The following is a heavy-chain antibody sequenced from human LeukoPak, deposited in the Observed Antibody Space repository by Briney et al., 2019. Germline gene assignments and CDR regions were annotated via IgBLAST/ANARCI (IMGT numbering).Heavy chain of an antibody. Sequence: WGSLRLSCAASGFTFSSYGMSWVRQAPGKGLEWVSAISGSGGSTYYADSVKGRFTISRDNSKNTLYLQMNSLRAEDTAVYYCARGGSGSSWFDYWGQGTLVTVSS. D-gene: IGHD3-10*01. V-gene: IGHV3-23*01. CDR3: ARGGSGSSWFDY. CDR1: GFTFSSYG. CDR2: ISGSGGST. J-gene: IGHJ4*02.